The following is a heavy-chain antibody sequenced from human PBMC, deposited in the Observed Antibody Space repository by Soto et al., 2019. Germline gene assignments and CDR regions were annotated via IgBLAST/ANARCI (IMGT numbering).Heavy chain of an antibody. CDR1: GGSISSGDYY. Sequence: QVQLQESGPGLVKPSQTLSLTCTVSGGSISSGDYYWSWIRQPPGKGLEWIGYIYYSGSTYYNPSRKIRLTISVDTSKNQFSLKLSSVTAADTAVYYCARAPTIDNYVWGSYRYRWFDPWGQGTLVTVSS. J-gene: IGHJ5*02. V-gene: IGHV4-30-4*01. CDR2: IYYSGST. CDR3: ARAPTIDNYVWGSYRYRWFDP. D-gene: IGHD3-16*02.